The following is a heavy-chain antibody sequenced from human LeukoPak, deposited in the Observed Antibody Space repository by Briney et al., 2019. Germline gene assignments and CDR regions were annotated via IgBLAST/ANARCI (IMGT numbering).Heavy chain of an antibody. D-gene: IGHD4-17*01. V-gene: IGHV4-59*01. CDR2: IYYSGST. CDR1: GGSISSYY. J-gene: IGHJ6*02. Sequence: PSETLSLTCTVSGGSISSYYWSWIRQPPGKGLEWIGYIYYSGSTNYNPSLKSRVTISVDTSKNQFSLKLSSVTAADTAVYYCARLTTATVNYYYYGMDVWGQGTTVTVSS. CDR3: ARLTTATVNYYYYGMDV.